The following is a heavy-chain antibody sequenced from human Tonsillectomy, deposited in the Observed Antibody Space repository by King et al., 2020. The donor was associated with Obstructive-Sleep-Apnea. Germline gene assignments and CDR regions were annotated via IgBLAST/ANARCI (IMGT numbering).Heavy chain of an antibody. J-gene: IGHJ4*02. V-gene: IGHV3-7*01. CDR3: ASCGYSGYENVDY. D-gene: IGHD5-12*01. Sequence: VQLVESGGGLVQPGGSLRLSCAASGFTFSSYWMSWVRQAPGKGLEWVANIKQDGSEKYYVDSVKGRFTISRDNAKNSLYLQMNSLRAEDTAVYYCASCGYSGYENVDYWGQGTLVTVSS. CDR2: IKQDGSEK. CDR1: GFTFSSYW.